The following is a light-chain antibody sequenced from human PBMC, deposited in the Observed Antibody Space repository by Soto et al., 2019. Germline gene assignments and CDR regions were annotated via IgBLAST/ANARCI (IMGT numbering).Light chain of an antibody. J-gene: IGKJ4*01. CDR1: QSLLCTSNNKYC. CDR3: QQYSDSPLT. CDR2: RAS. V-gene: IGKV4-1*01. Sequence: DIVMTQSPDSLAVSLGERATINCKSSQSLLCTSNNKYCLSWFQQKPGQPPKLLIYRASTRESGVPDRFSGSGSGTDFTLPISSLQAEDVAVYYCQQYSDSPLTFGGGTKVEI.